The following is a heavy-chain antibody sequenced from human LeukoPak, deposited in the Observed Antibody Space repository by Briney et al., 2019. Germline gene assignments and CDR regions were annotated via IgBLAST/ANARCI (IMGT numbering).Heavy chain of an antibody. D-gene: IGHD6-19*01. Sequence: SQTLSLTCAISGDSVSSDSAAWNWIRQSPPRGLEWLVRTSYRSKWYNDYIVSVESRININPDPYKNQFSLQLKSVTPEDTAMYYCAREEESSGWSFDYWGQGILVTVSS. J-gene: IGHJ4*02. CDR1: GDSVSSDSAA. CDR2: TSYRSKWYN. V-gene: IGHV6-1*01. CDR3: AREEESSGWSFDY.